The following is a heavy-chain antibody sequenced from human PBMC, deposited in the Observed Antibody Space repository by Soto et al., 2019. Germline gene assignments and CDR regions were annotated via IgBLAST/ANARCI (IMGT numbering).Heavy chain of an antibody. V-gene: IGHV4-4*07. Sequence: QVHLQESGPGQVRPSGTLSLTCSVSGGSLISYYWSWLRQPAGKGLEWIGRIYSTGSTQYNPSLRSRVSLAVDRSKNQFSLRLTSVTAADTATYFCARDAGDDYGDFEDYWGQGILVTVSS. D-gene: IGHD4-17*01. CDR2: IYSTGST. J-gene: IGHJ4*02. CDR1: GGSLISYY. CDR3: ARDAGDDYGDFEDY.